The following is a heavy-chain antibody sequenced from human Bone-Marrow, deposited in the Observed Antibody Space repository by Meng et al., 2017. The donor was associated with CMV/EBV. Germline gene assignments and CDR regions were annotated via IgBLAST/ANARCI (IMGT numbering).Heavy chain of an antibody. CDR2: INHSGST. V-gene: IGHV4-34*01. D-gene: IGHD2-15*01. CDR1: GGSFSGYY. Sequence: SETLSLTCAVYGGSFSGYYWSWIRQPPGKGLEWIGEINHSGSTNYNPSLKSRVTISVDTSKNQFSLKLSSVTAADTAVYYCARRSPDIVVVVAATPLSRRRYWFDPWGQGTRVTVSS. J-gene: IGHJ5*02. CDR3: ARRSPDIVVVVAATPLSRRRYWFDP.